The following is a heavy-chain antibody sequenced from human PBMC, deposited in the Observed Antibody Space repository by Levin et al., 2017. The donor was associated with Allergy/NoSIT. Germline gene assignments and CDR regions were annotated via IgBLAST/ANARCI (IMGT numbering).Heavy chain of an antibody. CDR1: GFTFSYAK. J-gene: IGHJ4*02. CDR2: IKNKPEGGTT. V-gene: IGHV3-15*01. D-gene: IGHD2-2*01. Sequence: GESLKISCAAAGFTFSYAKMTWVRQAPGKGLEWVGRIKNKPEGGTTDYAAPVKGRFTISRDDSESTVYLQMDSLKTEDTAVYYCTTVLQYGSSLQEYWGQGTLVTVSS. CDR3: TTVLQYGSSLQEY.